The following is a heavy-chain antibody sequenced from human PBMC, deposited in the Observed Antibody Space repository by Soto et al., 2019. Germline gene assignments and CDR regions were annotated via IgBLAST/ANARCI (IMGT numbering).Heavy chain of an antibody. V-gene: IGHV3-9*01. CDR1: GFTFDDYA. Sequence: GGSLRLSCAASGFTFDDYAMHWVRRVPGKGLEWVSSISWNSKIVGYADSVEGRFTTSRDNAKNSLYLQMNSLRAEDTAVYYCARDLFSYSYYFDYWGQGTLVTVSS. CDR3: ARDLFSYSYYFDY. J-gene: IGHJ4*02. CDR2: ISWNSKIV. D-gene: IGHD4-4*01.